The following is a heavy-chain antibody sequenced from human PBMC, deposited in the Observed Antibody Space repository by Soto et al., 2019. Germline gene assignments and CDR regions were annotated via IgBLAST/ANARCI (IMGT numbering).Heavy chain of an antibody. V-gene: IGHV4-31*03. CDR1: GGSISSGGYY. CDR2: IYYSGST. Sequence: PSETLSLTCTVSGGSISSGGYYWSWIRQHPGKGLEWIGYIYYSGSTYYNPSLKSRVTISVDTSKNQFSLKLSSVTAADTAVYYCARDRGSGVGVRAAHYYYYGMDVWGQGTTVTVSS. CDR3: ARDRGSGVGVRAAHYYYYGMDV. D-gene: IGHD6-25*01. J-gene: IGHJ6*02.